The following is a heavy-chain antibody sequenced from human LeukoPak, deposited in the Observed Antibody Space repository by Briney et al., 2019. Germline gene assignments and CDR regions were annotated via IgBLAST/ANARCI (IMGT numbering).Heavy chain of an antibody. D-gene: IGHD2-2*01. Sequence: QSGGSLRLSCAASGFTFSSYWMHWVRQAPGKGLVWVSRINTVGSDTSYADSVKGRFTISRDNAKNTLYLQMNSLRAEDTAVYYCARDRYPAAREFDYWGQGTLVTVSS. CDR3: ARDRYPAAREFDY. V-gene: IGHV3-74*01. CDR1: GFTFSSYW. J-gene: IGHJ4*02. CDR2: INTVGSDT.